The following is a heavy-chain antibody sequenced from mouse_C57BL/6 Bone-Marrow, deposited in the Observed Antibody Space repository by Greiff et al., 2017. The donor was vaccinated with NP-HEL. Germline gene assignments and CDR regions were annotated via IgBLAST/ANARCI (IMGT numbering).Heavy chain of an antibody. Sequence: VKVVESGPGLVAPSQSLSITCTVSGFSLTSYGVSWVRQPPGKGLEWLGVIWGDGSTNYHSALISRLSISKDNSKSQVFLKLNSLQTDDTATYYCAKLRGGGYGISFAYWGQGTLVTVSA. CDR1: GFSLTSYG. CDR3: AKLRGGGYGISFAY. D-gene: IGHD2-1*01. J-gene: IGHJ3*01. CDR2: IWGDGST. V-gene: IGHV2-3*01.